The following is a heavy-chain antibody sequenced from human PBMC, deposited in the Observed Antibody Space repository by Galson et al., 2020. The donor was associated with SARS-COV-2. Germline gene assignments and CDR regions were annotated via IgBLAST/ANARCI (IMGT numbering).Heavy chain of an antibody. CDR3: AGTVD. CDR2: IVPMFGAP. J-gene: IGHJ4*02. CDR1: GVTFSNYA. V-gene: IGHV1-69*13. Sequence: SVKVSCTASGVTFSNYALSWVRQGPGQGLEWMGGIVPMFGAPSYAQRFQGRVTITADESTRTTYMEISSLKSEDTAVYYCAGTVDWGQGTLVTVSS.